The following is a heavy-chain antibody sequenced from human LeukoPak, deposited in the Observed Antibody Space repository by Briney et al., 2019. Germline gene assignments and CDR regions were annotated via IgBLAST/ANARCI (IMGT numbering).Heavy chain of an antibody. D-gene: IGHD3-9*01. CDR2: VNGGGEKT. Sequence: PGGPLRLSCAASGFTFSSYAMNWVRHAPGEGREGVSGVNGGGEKTYYKDSVKGRFAISRDNSKNKLYLQMNSLSVADTAVYYCAKERSTGRHDAFYIWGQGTMVTV. V-gene: IGHV3-23*01. CDR3: AKERSTGRHDAFYI. CDR1: GFTFSSYA. J-gene: IGHJ3*02.